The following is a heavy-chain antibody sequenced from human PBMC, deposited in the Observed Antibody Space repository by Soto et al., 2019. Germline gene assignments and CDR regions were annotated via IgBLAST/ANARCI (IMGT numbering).Heavy chain of an antibody. CDR1: GFAFSSYA. CDR3: ATCSPYYYDSSGYHY. CDR2: ISYDGSNK. D-gene: IGHD3-22*01. Sequence: GGSLRLSCAASGFAFSSYAMHWVRQAPGKGLEWVAVISYDGSNKYYADSVKGRFTISRDNSNNMLYLQMNSLRVEDTATYYCATCSPYYYDSSGYHYWGQGTLVTVSS. J-gene: IGHJ4*02. V-gene: IGHV3-30-3*01.